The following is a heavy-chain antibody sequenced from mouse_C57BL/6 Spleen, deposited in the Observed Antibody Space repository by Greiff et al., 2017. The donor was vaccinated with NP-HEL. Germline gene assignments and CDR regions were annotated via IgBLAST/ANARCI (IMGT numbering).Heavy chain of an antibody. CDR2: ISDGGSYT. V-gene: IGHV5-4*03. J-gene: IGHJ2*01. Sequence: EVKLVESGGGLVKPGGSLKLSCAASGFTFSSYAMSWVRQTPEKRLEWVATISDGGSYTYYPDNVKGRFTISRDNAKNNLYLQMSHLKSEDTAMYYCARGDYDDYLDYWGQGTTLTVSS. CDR3: ARGDYDDYLDY. D-gene: IGHD2-4*01. CDR1: GFTFSSYA.